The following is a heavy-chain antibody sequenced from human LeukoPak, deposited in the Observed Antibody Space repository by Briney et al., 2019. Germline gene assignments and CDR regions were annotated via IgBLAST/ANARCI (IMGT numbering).Heavy chain of an antibody. D-gene: IGHD6-19*01. J-gene: IGHJ4*02. Sequence: PSETLSLTCAVSGGSISSSNWWSWVRQPPGKGLEWIGEIYHNGNTNYNPSLKSRVTISVDKSKNQFSLKLNSVTAADTAVYYCARGYSSGWLRGVDYWGQGTLVTVSS. CDR1: GGSISSSNW. V-gene: IGHV4-4*02. CDR2: IYHNGNT. CDR3: ARGYSSGWLRGVDY.